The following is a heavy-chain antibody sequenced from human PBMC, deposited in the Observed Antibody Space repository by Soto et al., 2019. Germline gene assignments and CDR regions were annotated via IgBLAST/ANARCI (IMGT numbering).Heavy chain of an antibody. J-gene: IGHJ4*02. D-gene: IGHD4-17*01. CDR1: GGSITGYY. CDR3: ARRNCGEERYFFDL. Sequence: QVQLRESGPGLVRPSATLSLTCTVSGGSITGYYWSWIRQPPGKGLEWIGYIYDSGTTTSNAALTRRVTISADTPKNHFSLNLRSVTAADTPVYYCARRNCGEERYFFDLWGQGLIVSVSS. V-gene: IGHV4-59*08. CDR2: IYDSGTT.